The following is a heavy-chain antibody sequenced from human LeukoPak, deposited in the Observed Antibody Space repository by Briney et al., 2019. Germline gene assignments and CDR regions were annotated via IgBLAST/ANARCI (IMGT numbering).Heavy chain of an antibody. CDR1: GYTFTSYA. CDR3: AREGRGSGYYFHDDY. D-gene: IGHD3-22*01. Sequence: ASVKVSCKASGYTFTSYAMNWVRQAPGQGLEWMGWINTNTGNPTYAQGLTGRFVFSLDTSVSTAYLQISSLKAEDTAVYYCAREGRGSGYYFHDDYWGQGTLVTVSS. J-gene: IGHJ4*02. CDR2: INTNTGNP. V-gene: IGHV7-4-1*02.